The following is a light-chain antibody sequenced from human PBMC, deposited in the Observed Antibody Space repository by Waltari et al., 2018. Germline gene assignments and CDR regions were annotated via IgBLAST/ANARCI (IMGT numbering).Light chain of an antibody. CDR1: HTISFYSTNKNY. Sequence: VMTQSPDSLAVSLGERAPIHYNSSHTISFYSTNKNYLTLYQQKPGQPPKLLIYWASTREAGVPDRFSGSGSGTDFTLTISSLQAEDVATYYCQQYQSTPFTFGPGTKVDIK. V-gene: IGKV4-1*01. J-gene: IGKJ3*01. CDR3: QQYQSTPFT. CDR2: WAS.